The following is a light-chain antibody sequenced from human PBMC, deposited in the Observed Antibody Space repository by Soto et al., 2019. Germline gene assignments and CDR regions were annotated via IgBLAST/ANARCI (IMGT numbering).Light chain of an antibody. CDR3: LQDYTDTWT. V-gene: IGKV1-6*01. CDR2: GTS. J-gene: IGKJ1*01. CDR1: QCXSNE. Sequence: MPMTHSPSSLSASVGGGFPTTCRARQCXSNEVGLYQQRPGKAPKFLXYGTSNLQSGGPSRFSGSASGTDFTLTISSLQPEYFANYYCLQDYTDTWTFGQGTKVDIK.